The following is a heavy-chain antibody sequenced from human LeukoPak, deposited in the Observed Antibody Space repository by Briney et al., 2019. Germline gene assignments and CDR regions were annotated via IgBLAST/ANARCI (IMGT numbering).Heavy chain of an antibody. V-gene: IGHV3-21*04. J-gene: IGHJ3*02. CDR3: ARDDLRDGAFDI. CDR1: GFTFSKYH. Sequence: GGSLRLSCTASGFTFSKYHMNWVRQAPGKGLEWVSSISSSSVYIHYADSVKGRFTISRDNGKNSLYLQMSSLTAEDTALFYVARDDLRDGAFDIWGQGTMVTVSS. CDR2: ISSSSVYI.